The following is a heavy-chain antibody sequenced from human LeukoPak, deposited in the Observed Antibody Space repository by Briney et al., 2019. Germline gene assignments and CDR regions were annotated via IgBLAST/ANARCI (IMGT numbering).Heavy chain of an antibody. CDR1: GFTFSSYT. D-gene: IGHD2-21*01. Sequence: PGGSLRLSCAASGFTFSSYTMTWVSRAPGKGLEWVSIISGSGGTTYYADSVKGRFTISRDNSKNTLYLQMNSLRAEDTAVYYCAKRGGESADARFDYWGQGTLVTVSS. V-gene: IGHV3-23*01. J-gene: IGHJ4*02. CDR2: ISGSGGTT. CDR3: AKRGGESADARFDY.